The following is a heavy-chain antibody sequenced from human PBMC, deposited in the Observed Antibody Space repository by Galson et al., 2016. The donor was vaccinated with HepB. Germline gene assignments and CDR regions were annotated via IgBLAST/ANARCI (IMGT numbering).Heavy chain of an antibody. Sequence: QSGAEVKKPGESLRISCTGSGYTFTIYYITWVRQMPGKSLEWLGRIDPSDSYTNYSPSFQGHVTMSVDKSIRTVHLQWASLKASDTAMYYCVRSETSNWILGHWGQGTLVTVSS. CDR2: IDPSDSYT. CDR3: VRSETSNWILGH. V-gene: IGHV5-10-1*01. D-gene: IGHD1-1*01. CDR1: GYTFTIYY. J-gene: IGHJ1*01.